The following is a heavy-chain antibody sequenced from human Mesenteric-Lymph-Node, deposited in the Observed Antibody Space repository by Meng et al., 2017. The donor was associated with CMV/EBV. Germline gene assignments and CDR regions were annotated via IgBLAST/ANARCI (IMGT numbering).Heavy chain of an antibody. CDR3: AHQTYTLWSAYYRGKGFDY. D-gene: IGHD3-3*01. CDR1: LDTSAVG. Sequence: LDTSAVGVGLIRQPPGKALEFLALISWDDDKRYSPSLNSRLAISKDTSKNQVVLTMTNMDPADTATYYCAHQTYTLWSAYYRGKGFDYWGQGTLVTVSS. CDR2: ISWDDDK. V-gene: IGHV2-5*02. J-gene: IGHJ4*02.